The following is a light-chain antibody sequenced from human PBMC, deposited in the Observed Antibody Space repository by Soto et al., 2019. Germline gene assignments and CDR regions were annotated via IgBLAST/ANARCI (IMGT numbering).Light chain of an antibody. CDR3: QSYDSSLSGVV. J-gene: IGLJ2*01. CDR1: TSNIGAGYD. Sequence: QPVLTQPPAVSGAPGQRVTISCTGSTSNIGAGYDVHWYQQLPGTAPKLLIYDNNNRPSGVPDRFSGSKSDTSASLAITGLQAEDEADYYCQSYDSSLSGVVFGGGTKLTVL. V-gene: IGLV1-40*01. CDR2: DNN.